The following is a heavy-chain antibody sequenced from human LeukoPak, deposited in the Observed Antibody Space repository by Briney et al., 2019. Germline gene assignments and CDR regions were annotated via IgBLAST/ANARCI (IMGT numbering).Heavy chain of an antibody. V-gene: IGHV3-64*02. Sequence: GGSLRLSCAASGFTFSNFAMHWVRQTPGKGLQYVAAISNSGHRTHYVDSVQGRFTVSRDNSKNTLYLQIGSLRPEDTALYYCARGLSGSSDKWGQGVLVAVSS. J-gene: IGHJ1*01. CDR2: ISNSGHRT. D-gene: IGHD7-27*01. CDR1: GFTFSNFA. CDR3: ARGLSGSSDK.